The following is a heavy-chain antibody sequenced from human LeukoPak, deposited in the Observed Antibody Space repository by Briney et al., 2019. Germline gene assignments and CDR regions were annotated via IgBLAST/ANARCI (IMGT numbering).Heavy chain of an antibody. CDR2: VSHDGTT. J-gene: IGHJ5*02. CDR1: GDSVTAYY. CDR3: ARLDCYDVVGCCNH. Sequence: PSETLSLTCSVSGDSVTAYYWNWIRQATGKGLEWIGYVSHDGTTNYTPSLRSRVVMSVDTANNTISLSLASVTAADTGVYYCARLDCYDVVGCCNHWGRGTPVTVS. V-gene: IGHV4-59*08. D-gene: IGHD3/OR15-3a*01.